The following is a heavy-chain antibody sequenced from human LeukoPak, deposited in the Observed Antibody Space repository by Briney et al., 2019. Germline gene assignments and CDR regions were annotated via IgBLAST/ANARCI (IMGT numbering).Heavy chain of an antibody. CDR2: IKEDGSEK. J-gene: IGHJ4*02. D-gene: IGHD3-3*01. V-gene: IGHV3-7*01. Sequence: PGGSLRLSCAASGFTFSTFWMTWVRQAPGKGLEWVANIKEDGSEKYYLDSVKGRFTVSRDNAKNSLYLQMNSLRAEDTAVYYCARVPRYYDFWSGSHLDYWGQGTLVTVSS. CDR1: GFTFSTFW. CDR3: ARVPRYYDFWSGSHLDY.